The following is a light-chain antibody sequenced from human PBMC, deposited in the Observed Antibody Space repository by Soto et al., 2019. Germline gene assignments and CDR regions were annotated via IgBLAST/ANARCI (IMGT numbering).Light chain of an antibody. CDR1: QSVSRSY. J-gene: IGKJ2*01. CDR2: ATS. V-gene: IGKV3-20*01. Sequence: EIVLTQSPGTLSLSPGERATLSCRASQSVSRSYLAWYQQNPGQPPSVLIYATSSRATGIPDRFSGSGSGTDFTLTISRLEPEDFAVYYCQQYDSSPYTFGQGTKLEIK. CDR3: QQYDSSPYT.